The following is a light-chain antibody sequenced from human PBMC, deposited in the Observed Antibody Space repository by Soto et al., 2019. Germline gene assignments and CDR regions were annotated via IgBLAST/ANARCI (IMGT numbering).Light chain of an antibody. CDR3: QQYNSYPYS. J-gene: IGKJ2*03. CDR2: KAS. Sequence: IQMTQSPSTLSASVGDRVSITCRASQTIFSWLAWYQQKPGKAPKLVIYKASSLESGVPSRYSGSGSGTECTLTISGLQPDDFATYYCQQYNSYPYSFGQGTKLEIK. V-gene: IGKV1-5*03. CDR1: QTIFSW.